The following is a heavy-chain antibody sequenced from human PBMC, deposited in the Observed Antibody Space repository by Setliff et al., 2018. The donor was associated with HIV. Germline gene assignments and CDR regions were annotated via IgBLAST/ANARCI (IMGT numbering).Heavy chain of an antibody. Sequence: SETLSLTCTVSDGSFSSDYWTWIRQTPGKGLEWIGYIYYSGSTKYNPSLTSRVTISVDTSKNHFSLKLTSVTAADTAVYYCARGGGPDTNFDSWGRGTLVTISS. CDR3: ARGGGPDTNFDS. CDR1: DGSFSSDY. V-gene: IGHV4-59*01. CDR2: IYYSGST. J-gene: IGHJ4*02.